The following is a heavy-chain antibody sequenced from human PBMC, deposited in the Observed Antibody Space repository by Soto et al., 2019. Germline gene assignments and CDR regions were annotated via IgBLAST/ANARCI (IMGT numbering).Heavy chain of an antibody. D-gene: IGHD3-3*02. V-gene: IGHV3-48*02. CDR1: GFTFSDYG. J-gene: IGHJ4*02. CDR3: AKLITFASRASDY. Sequence: PGGSLRLSCVGSGFTFSDYGMNWVRQAPGKGLEWIAYISSNSATKYYVDSVKGRFTISRDNAANSLYLQVNSLSDEDTAMYYCAKLITFASRASDYWGQGTRVTVSS. CDR2: ISSNSATK.